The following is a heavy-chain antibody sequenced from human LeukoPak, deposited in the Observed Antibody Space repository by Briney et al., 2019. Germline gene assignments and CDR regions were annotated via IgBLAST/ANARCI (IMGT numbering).Heavy chain of an antibody. CDR2: IWYDGSNK. Sequence: GGSLRLSCAASGFTFSSYGMHWVRQAPGKGLEWVAVIWYDGSNKYYADSVKGRFTISRDNSKKTLYLQMNSLRAEDTAVYYCATDPTAYYDSSGYYLNTIDYWGQGTLVTVSS. CDR3: ATDPTAYYDSSGYYLNTIDY. CDR1: GFTFSSYG. J-gene: IGHJ4*02. V-gene: IGHV3-33*01. D-gene: IGHD3-22*01.